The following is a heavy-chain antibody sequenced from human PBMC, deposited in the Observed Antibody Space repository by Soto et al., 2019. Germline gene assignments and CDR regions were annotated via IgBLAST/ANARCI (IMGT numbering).Heavy chain of an antibody. CDR1: GFTFSTYG. D-gene: IGHD3-10*01. CDR3: AGDLDLHPYFFYYGLDV. J-gene: IGHJ6*02. Sequence: GGSLRLSCAASGFTFSTYGFSWVRQAPGKGLDWVSGIGDSDRYTYYADSVKGRFTISRDDSKNMLYLQMHSLRAEDAAVYYCAGDLDLHPYFFYYGLDVWGQGTTVTVSS. CDR2: IGDSDRYT. V-gene: IGHV3-23*01.